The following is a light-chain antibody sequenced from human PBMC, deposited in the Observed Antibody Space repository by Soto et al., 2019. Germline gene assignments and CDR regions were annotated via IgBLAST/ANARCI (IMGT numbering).Light chain of an antibody. CDR1: QSISSY. CDR2: AAS. J-gene: IGKJ2*01. Sequence: DLLMTQSPSSLSASVGDRVTITCRASQSISSYLNWYQQKPGKAPKLLIYAASSLQSGVPSRFSGSGSGTDFTLTISSLQPEDFATYYCRQSYSTPYTFGQGTKLEIK. V-gene: IGKV1-39*01. CDR3: RQSYSTPYT.